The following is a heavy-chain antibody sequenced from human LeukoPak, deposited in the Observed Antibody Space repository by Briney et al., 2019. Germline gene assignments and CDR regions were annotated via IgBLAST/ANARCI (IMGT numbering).Heavy chain of an antibody. Sequence: SETLSLTCAVYGGSFSGYYWSWIRQPPGKGQEWIGEINHSGSTNYNPSLKSRVTISVDTSKNQFSLKLSSVTAADTAVYYCARMQPVRYYYYGMDVWGQGTTVTVSS. V-gene: IGHV4-34*01. J-gene: IGHJ6*02. D-gene: IGHD6-6*01. CDR1: GGSFSGYY. CDR2: INHSGST. CDR3: ARMQPVRYYYYGMDV.